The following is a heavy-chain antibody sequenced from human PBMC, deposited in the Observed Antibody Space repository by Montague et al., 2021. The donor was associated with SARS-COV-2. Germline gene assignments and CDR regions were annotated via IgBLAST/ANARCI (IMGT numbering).Heavy chain of an antibody. D-gene: IGHD1-26*01. J-gene: IGHJ4*02. CDR2: IYYSGST. CDR1: GGSISRSSYH. Sequence: SETRSLTCTVSGGSISRSSYHWGWIRQPPGKGLEWIGSIYYSGSTYYNPSLKSRVTISVDTSKNQFSLKLSSVTAADTAVYYCASSGSYFSDYWGQGTLVTVSS. CDR3: ASSGSYFSDY. V-gene: IGHV4-39*01.